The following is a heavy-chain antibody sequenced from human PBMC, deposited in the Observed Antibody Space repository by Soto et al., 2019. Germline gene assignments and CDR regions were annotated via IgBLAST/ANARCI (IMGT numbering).Heavy chain of an antibody. V-gene: IGHV4-61*01. CDR3: AREYCTNGVCYVFDP. J-gene: IGHJ5*02. Sequence: PSETLSLTCTVSGGSVSSGSYYWSWIRQPPGKGLEWIGYIYYSGSTNYNPSLKSRVTISVDTSKNQFSLKLSSVTAADTAVYYCAREYCTNGVCYVFDPWGQGTLVTVSS. D-gene: IGHD2-8*01. CDR1: GGSVSSGSYY. CDR2: IYYSGST.